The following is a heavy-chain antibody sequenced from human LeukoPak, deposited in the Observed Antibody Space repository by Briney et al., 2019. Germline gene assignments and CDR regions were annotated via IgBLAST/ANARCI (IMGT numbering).Heavy chain of an antibody. D-gene: IGHD4-17*01. V-gene: IGHV1-18*01. CDR1: GYIFTNYG. CDR2: ISANNGYT. J-gene: IGHJ4*02. Sequence: GASVKVSCKASGYIFTNYGVNWVRQAPGQGPEWMGWISANNGYTKYAQRFQGRVTMTIDTSTTTAYMELRSLRSDDTAVYYCARDWSAVTTSVTTLYYWGQGTLVTFSS. CDR3: ARDWSAVTTSVTTLYY.